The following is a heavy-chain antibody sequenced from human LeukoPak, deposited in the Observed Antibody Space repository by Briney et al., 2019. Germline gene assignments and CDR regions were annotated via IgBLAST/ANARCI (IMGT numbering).Heavy chain of an antibody. J-gene: IGHJ4*02. CDR1: GGSMSSGDYY. CDR3: VRETLSSAHY. V-gene: IGHV4-39*07. Sequence: SETLSVTCTVSGGSMSSGDYYWAWVRQPPGKGLEWIGSISYSGRTFYKPSLTSRVAMSMDASKSQFSLRLSSVTAADTAVYYCVRETLSSAHYWDQGTLVTVSS. D-gene: IGHD6-6*01. CDR2: ISYSGRT.